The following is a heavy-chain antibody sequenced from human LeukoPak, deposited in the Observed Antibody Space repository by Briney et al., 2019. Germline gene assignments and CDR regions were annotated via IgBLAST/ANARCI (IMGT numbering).Heavy chain of an antibody. CDR2: ISGSSSTI. CDR3: ASREYSSGWYDY. Sequence: GGSLRLSCAASGFSFSIYSMNWVRQAPGKGLEWVSYISGSSSTIYYVDSVKGRFTISRDNAKNSVYLQMNSLRADDTAVCYCASREYSSGWYDYWGQGTLVTVSS. V-gene: IGHV3-48*01. J-gene: IGHJ4*02. CDR1: GFSFSIYS. D-gene: IGHD6-19*01.